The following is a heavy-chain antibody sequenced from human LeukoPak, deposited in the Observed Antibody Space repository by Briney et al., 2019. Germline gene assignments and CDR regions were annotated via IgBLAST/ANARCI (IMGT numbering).Heavy chain of an antibody. D-gene: IGHD2-15*01. V-gene: IGHV4-59*01. CDR1: GGSISSYY. Sequence: SETLSLTCTVSGGSISSYYWSWIRQPPGKGLEWIGYIYYSGSTNYNPSLKSRVTISVDTSKNQFSLKLSSVTAADTAVYYCATMGRRGHCSGGSCHPAGMDVWGQGTTVTVSS. J-gene: IGHJ6*02. CDR2: IYYSGST. CDR3: ATMGRRGHCSGGSCHPAGMDV.